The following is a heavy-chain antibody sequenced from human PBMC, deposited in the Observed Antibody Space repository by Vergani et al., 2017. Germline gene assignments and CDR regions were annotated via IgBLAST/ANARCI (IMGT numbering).Heavy chain of an antibody. CDR3: ARDRDEFDY. CDR2: IYSSGSS. Sequence: QVLLQESGPGLVKPSQTLSLTCTVSGGSISSYYWSWIRQPPGKGLEWIGRIYSSGSSNYNPSLKSRVTMSIDTSKNQFSLRLTAVTAADTAIYYCARDRDEFDYWGQGTLVTVSS. V-gene: IGHV4-4*07. J-gene: IGHJ4*02. CDR1: GGSISSYY.